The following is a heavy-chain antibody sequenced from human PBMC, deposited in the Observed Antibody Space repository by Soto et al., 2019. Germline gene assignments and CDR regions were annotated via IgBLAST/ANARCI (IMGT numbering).Heavy chain of an antibody. CDR2: IFDSGST. J-gene: IGHJ4*02. Sequence: QVQLQESGPGLVKPSQTLSLICTVSGGSINSGVYYWNWIRLHPGKGLEWIGSIFDSGSTYYNPFLRSRVTISADTSENQYSLNLRSATAADTAVYFCARGYRHSGSSSRWVFDYWGQGTLVNVSS. CDR3: ARGYRHSGSSSRWVFDY. CDR1: GGSINSGVYY. D-gene: IGHD6-13*01. V-gene: IGHV4-31*03.